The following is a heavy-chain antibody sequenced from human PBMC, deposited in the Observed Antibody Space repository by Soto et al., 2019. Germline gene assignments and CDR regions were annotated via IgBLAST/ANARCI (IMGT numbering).Heavy chain of an antibody. D-gene: IGHD3-22*01. CDR2: IYPADSET. CDR1: GYSFFSHW. V-gene: IGHV5-51*01. CDR3: TRRPWLSGYYDY. Sequence: PGESLKISCKGSGYSFFSHWIGWVRQMPGKGLEWVGIIYPADSETRYSPSFQGQVTISVDKSINTAYLRWSSLKASDTAMYYCTRRPWLSGYYDYWGQGTLVTVSS. J-gene: IGHJ4*02.